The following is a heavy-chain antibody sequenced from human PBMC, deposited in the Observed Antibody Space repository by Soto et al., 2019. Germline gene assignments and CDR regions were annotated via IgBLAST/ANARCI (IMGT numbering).Heavy chain of an antibody. J-gene: IGHJ6*02. CDR3: AKVYYGDYLWGGYYNGMDV. D-gene: IGHD4-17*01. V-gene: IGHV3-23*01. CDR2: ISGSGGST. CDR1: GFSFSRYA. Sequence: PVVFMRLSCAASGFSFSRYAMSWVRQAPGKGLEWVSAISGSGGSTYYADSVKGRFTISRDNSKNTLYLQMNSLRAEDTAVYYCAKVYYGDYLWGGYYNGMDVWGQGTTVTVSS.